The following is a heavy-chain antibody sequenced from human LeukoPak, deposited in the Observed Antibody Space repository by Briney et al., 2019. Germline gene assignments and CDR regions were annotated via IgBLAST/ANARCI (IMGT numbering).Heavy chain of an antibody. CDR3: ARVVGAGYFDL. CDR2: INQDGSGK. J-gene: IGHJ2*01. CDR1: GFTYSSYS. Sequence: PGGSLRLSCAASGFTYSSYSMNWVRQAPGKGLEWVANINQDGSGKYSVDSVKGRFTISRDNAKNSLYLQMNSLRAEDTAVYYCARVVGAGYFDLWGRGTLVTVSS. D-gene: IGHD1-26*01. V-gene: IGHV3-7*01.